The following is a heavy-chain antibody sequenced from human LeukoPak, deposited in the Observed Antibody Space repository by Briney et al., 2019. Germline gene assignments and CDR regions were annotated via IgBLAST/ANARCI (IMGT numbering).Heavy chain of an antibody. CDR2: IDPSDSYT. CDR3: ARLHYDLLTGTD. V-gene: IGHV5-10-1*01. J-gene: IGHJ4*02. Sequence: GESLKISCKGSGFSFTSFWISWVRQMPGKGLEGMGRIDPSDSYTDYNPSFQGYVTISADKSISTAFLQWSSLRASDTAIYYCARLHYDLLTGTDWGQGTLVTVSS. CDR1: GFSFTSFW. D-gene: IGHD3-9*01.